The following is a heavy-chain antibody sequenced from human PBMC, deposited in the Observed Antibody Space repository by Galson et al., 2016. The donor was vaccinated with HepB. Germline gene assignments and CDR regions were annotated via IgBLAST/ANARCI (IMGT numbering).Heavy chain of an antibody. D-gene: IGHD2-2*01. Sequence: QSGAEVKKPGESLKISCKVSGYTFTDYWIGWVRQMPGKGLEWMGIIHPRDSDPRYSPSFQGQVPISADKSISTAYLEWSSLKASDTAMYYCARVVPSAALESFDYWGQGTLVTVSS. CDR1: GYTFTDYW. CDR3: ARVVPSAALESFDY. V-gene: IGHV5-51*01. J-gene: IGHJ4*02. CDR2: IHPRDSDP.